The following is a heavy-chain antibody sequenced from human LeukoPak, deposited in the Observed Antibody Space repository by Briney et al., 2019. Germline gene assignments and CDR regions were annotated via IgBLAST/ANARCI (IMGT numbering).Heavy chain of an antibody. CDR3: AMKVDTAMVKGGDY. D-gene: IGHD5-18*01. V-gene: IGHV1-69*04. J-gene: IGHJ4*02. CDR1: GGTFSSYA. Sequence: ASVKVSCKASGGTFSSYAISWVRQAPGQGLEWMGRIIPILGIANYAQKFQGRVTITADKSTSTAYMELSSLRPEDTAVYYRAMKVDTAMVKGGDYWGQGTLVTVSS. CDR2: IIPILGIA.